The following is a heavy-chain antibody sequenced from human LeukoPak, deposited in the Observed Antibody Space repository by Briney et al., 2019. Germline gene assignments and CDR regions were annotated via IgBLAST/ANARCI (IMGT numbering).Heavy chain of an antibody. V-gene: IGHV3-23*01. CDR1: GFTFSSYA. J-gene: IGHJ4*02. Sequence: GGSLRLSCAASGFTFSSYAMSWVRQAPGKGLEWVSAISGSGGSTYHADSVKGRFTISRDNSKNTLYLQMNSLRAEDTAVYYCVRDSGSYHYYYFDYWGQGTLVTVSS. D-gene: IGHD1-26*01. CDR3: VRDSGSYHYYYFDY. CDR2: ISGSGGST.